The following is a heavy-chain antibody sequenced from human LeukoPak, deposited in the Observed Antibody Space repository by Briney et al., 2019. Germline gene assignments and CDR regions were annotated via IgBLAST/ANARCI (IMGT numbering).Heavy chain of an antibody. D-gene: IGHD1-20*01. CDR2: ICSGSSYI. V-gene: IGHV3-21*01. Sequence: GGSLRLSCAASGFIFSSYSMTWVRQAPGKGLECVSCICSGSSYIYYSDSVKGRFTISRDNAKNSLYLQMNNLRVEDTAVYYCARGKYNWKGEGENWFDPWGQGTLVIVSS. CDR1: GFIFSSYS. CDR3: ARGKYNWKGEGENWFDP. J-gene: IGHJ5*02.